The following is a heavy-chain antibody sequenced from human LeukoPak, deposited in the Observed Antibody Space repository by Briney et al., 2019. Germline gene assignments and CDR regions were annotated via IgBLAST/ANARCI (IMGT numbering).Heavy chain of an antibody. V-gene: IGHV3-30*12. D-gene: IGHD4-11*01. J-gene: IGHJ1*01. Sequence: GGSLRLSCETSGFTFISYGMHWVRQTPGKGLEWVAVISKDGGNKFYADSLKGRVTISRDNAKMSLYLQMNSLRVEDTAVYYCATYSTRNAREFQSWGQGTLVTVSS. CDR3: ATYSTRNAREFQS. CDR1: GFTFISYG. CDR2: ISKDGGNK.